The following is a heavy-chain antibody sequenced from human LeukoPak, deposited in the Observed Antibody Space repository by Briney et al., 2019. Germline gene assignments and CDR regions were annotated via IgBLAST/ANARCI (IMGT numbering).Heavy chain of an antibody. CDR2: IHRDGST. Sequence: SETLSLTCVVSGVSISTGYWWSWVRQSPEKGLEWIGEIHRDGSTNYNPSLKSRVTISVDTSKNQFSLKLSSVTAADTAVYYCAKGKWELLWGLDAFDIWGQGTMVTASS. CDR1: GVSISTGYW. V-gene: IGHV4-4*02. CDR3: AKGKWELLWGLDAFDI. J-gene: IGHJ3*02. D-gene: IGHD1-26*01.